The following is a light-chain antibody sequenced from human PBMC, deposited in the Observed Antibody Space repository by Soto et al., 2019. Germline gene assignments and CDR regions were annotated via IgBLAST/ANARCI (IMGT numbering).Light chain of an antibody. V-gene: IGKV3-15*01. J-gene: IGKJ1*01. CDR3: HQYENWPQT. Sequence: EIVMTQSPATLSVSPGERATLSCRASQSISSNLAWYQQKLGQALRLLIYRASTRATGIPARFSGSGSGTEFTLTISSLQSEDFALYYCHQYENWPQTFGQGTKVEI. CDR1: QSISSN. CDR2: RAS.